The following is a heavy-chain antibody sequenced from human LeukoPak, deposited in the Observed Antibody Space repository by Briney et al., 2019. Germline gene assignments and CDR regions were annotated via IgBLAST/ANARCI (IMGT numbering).Heavy chain of an antibody. CDR3: ARERASQDVRGFDY. D-gene: IGHD3-10*02. J-gene: IGHJ4*02. V-gene: IGHV4-39*07. CDR2: IFYSGST. Sequence: PSETLSLTCTVSGGSISSSSYYWGWIRQPPGKGLEWIGGIFYSGSTYYNPSLESRVTISVDPPKNQFSLKLTSVTAADTAVYYCARERASQDVRGFDYWGQGTQVTVSS. CDR1: GGSISSSSYY.